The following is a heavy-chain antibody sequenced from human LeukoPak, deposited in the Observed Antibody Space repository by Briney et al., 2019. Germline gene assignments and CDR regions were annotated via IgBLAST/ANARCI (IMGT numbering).Heavy chain of an antibody. J-gene: IGHJ3*02. D-gene: IGHD3-22*01. CDR3: AKDGRYYYDSSGYYFDAFDI. V-gene: IGHV3-23*01. CDR1: GFTFSSYA. Sequence: QTGGSLRLSCAASGFTFSSYAMNWVRQAPGKGLEWVSGISGSGGSTYYADSVKGRFTISRDNSKNTLYLQMNSLRAEDTAVYYCAKDGRYYYDSSGYYFDAFDIWGQGTMVTVSS. CDR2: ISGSGGST.